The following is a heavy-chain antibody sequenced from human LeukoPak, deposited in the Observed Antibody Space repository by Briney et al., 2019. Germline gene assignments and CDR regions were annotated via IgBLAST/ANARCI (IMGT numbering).Heavy chain of an antibody. CDR3: AREDKATIYD. J-gene: IGHJ4*02. D-gene: IGHD5-24*01. Sequence: GGSLRLSCAASGFTFSDYYMSWIRQAPGKGLEWVSYLTDASSYTNYADSVKGRLPISRDNAKNSLYLQMNSLRAEDTAVYYCAREDKATIYDWGQGTLVTVSS. CDR2: LTDASSYT. CDR1: GFTFSDYY. V-gene: IGHV3-11*05.